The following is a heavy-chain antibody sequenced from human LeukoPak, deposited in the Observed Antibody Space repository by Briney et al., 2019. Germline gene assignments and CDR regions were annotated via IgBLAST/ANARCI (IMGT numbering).Heavy chain of an antibody. Sequence: PSETLSLTCTVSGGSISGYHWSWIRQPPGKGLEWIGSVSHSGSTNYNPSLKTRVTISVDTSKIQFSLKVGSVAAADTAVYYCARDRPYYFGSGNYYSFDIWGQGTLVTVSS. CDR1: GGSISGYH. J-gene: IGHJ4*02. D-gene: IGHD3-10*01. V-gene: IGHV4-59*01. CDR3: ARDRPYYFGSGNYYSFDI. CDR2: VSHSGST.